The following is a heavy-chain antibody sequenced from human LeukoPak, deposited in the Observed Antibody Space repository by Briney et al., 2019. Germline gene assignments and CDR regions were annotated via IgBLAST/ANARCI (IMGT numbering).Heavy chain of an antibody. V-gene: IGHV1-18*01. CDR3: ARDLPPYSSSWGHFDY. D-gene: IGHD6-13*01. CDR1: GYTFTSYG. J-gene: IGHJ4*02. Sequence: ASVKVSCKASGYTFTSYGISSVRQAPGQGLEWMGWISAYNGNTNYAQKLQGRVTMTTDTPTSTAYMELRSLRSDGTAVYYCARDLPPYSSSWGHFDYWGPGTLVTVSS. CDR2: ISAYNGNT.